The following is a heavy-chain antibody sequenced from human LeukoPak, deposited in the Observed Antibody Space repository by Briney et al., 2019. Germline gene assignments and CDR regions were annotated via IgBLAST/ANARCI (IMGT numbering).Heavy chain of an antibody. CDR1: GFTFSNYA. V-gene: IGHV3-23*01. D-gene: IGHD3-10*01. Sequence: PGGSLRLSCAASGFTFSNYAMNWVRQAPGKGLEWVSTISGSGGSTYYADSVKGRFTISRDNSKNTLYLQMNSLRPEDTAVYFCAKGGVWFGNSNPWGQGTLVTVSS. CDR3: AKGGVWFGNSNP. CDR2: ISGSGGST. J-gene: IGHJ5*02.